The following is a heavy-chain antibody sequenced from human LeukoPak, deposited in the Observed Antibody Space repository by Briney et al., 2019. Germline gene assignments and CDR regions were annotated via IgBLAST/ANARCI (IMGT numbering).Heavy chain of an antibody. CDR3: ASGITGT. V-gene: IGHV3-30*03. D-gene: IGHD1-20*01. CDR1: GFTFSSYG. Sequence: PGGSLRLSCAASGFTFSSYGMHWVRQAPGKGLEWVTVISYDGSNKYYADSVKGRFTISRDNSKNTLYLQMNSLRAEDTAVYYCASGITGTWGQGTLVTVSS. CDR2: ISYDGSNK. J-gene: IGHJ5*02.